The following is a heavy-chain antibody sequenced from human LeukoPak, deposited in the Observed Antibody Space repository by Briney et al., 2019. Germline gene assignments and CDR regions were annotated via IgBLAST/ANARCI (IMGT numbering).Heavy chain of an antibody. CDR3: KTGIRTDFDY. V-gene: IGHV3-73*01. CDR2: IRSKANGYAT. Sequence: GGSLRLSCAASGFTFSGSAMHWVRQASGKGLEWVGRIRSKANGYATAYAASVKGRFTISRNDSKNTAYLQMNSLKTEDTAVYYCKTGIRTDFDYWGQGTLVTVSS. J-gene: IGHJ4*02. D-gene: IGHD1-14*01. CDR1: GFTFSGSA.